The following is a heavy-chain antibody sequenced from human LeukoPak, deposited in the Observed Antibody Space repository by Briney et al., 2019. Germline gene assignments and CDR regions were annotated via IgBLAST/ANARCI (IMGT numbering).Heavy chain of an antibody. D-gene: IGHD3-22*01. CDR1: GFTFSTYT. CDR2: ISGGGDNT. Sequence: GGSLRLSCAASGFTFSTYTMNWVRQAPGKGLEWVSGISGGGDNTYYADSVKGRFTISRDNSKNTLYVQVNSLGTEDTAAYYCAKGSYYDSSGSFYFDCWGQGTLVTVSS. V-gene: IGHV3-23*01. J-gene: IGHJ4*02. CDR3: AKGSYYDSSGSFYFDC.